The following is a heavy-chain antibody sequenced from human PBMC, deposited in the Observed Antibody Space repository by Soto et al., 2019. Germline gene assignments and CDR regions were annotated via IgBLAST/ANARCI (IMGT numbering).Heavy chain of an antibody. D-gene: IGHD3-3*01. V-gene: IGHV1-24*01. CDR2: FDPEDGET. CDR1: GYTLTELS. CDR3: ATGRNQYYDFWSGYAEYFQH. J-gene: IGHJ1*01. Sequence: ASVKVSCKVSGYTLTELSMHWVRQAPGKGLEWVGGFDPEDGETIYAQKFQGRVTMTEDTSTDTAYMELSSLRSEDTAVYYCATGRNQYYDFWSGYAEYFQHWGQGTLVTVSS.